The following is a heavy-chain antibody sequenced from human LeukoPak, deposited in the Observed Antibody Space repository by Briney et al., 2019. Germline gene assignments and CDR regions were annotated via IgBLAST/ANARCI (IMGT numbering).Heavy chain of an antibody. D-gene: IGHD7-27*01. Sequence: SETLSLTCTVSGGSISSYYWSWIRQPPGKGLEWIGYIYYSGSTNYNPSPKSRVTISVDTSKNQFSLKLGSVTAADTAVYYCARDSQLGKDYWGQGTLVTVSS. J-gene: IGHJ4*02. V-gene: IGHV4-59*01. CDR1: GGSISSYY. CDR3: ARDSQLGKDY. CDR2: IYYSGST.